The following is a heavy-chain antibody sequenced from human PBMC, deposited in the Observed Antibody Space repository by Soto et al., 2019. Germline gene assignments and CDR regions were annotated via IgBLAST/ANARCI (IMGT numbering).Heavy chain of an antibody. CDR2: ISSSGSTI. D-gene: IGHD3-3*01. J-gene: IGHJ6*03. Sequence: GGSLRLSCAASGFTFSDYYMSWIRQAPGKGLEWVSYISSSGSTIYYADSVKGRFTISRDNAKNSLYLQMNSLRAEDTAVYYCARDSSPFGVVIIHYYYMDVWGKGTTVTVSS. CDR3: ARDSSPFGVVIIHYYYMDV. V-gene: IGHV3-11*01. CDR1: GFTFSDYY.